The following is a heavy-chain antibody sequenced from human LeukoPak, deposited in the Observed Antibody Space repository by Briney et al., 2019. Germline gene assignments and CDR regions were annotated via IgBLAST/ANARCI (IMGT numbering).Heavy chain of an antibody. Sequence: GGSLRLSCAASGFTFSDYYMSWIRQAPGKGLEWVSYISSSGSTIYYADSVMGRFTISRDNAKNSLYLQMNSLRAEDTAMYYCARGNYDFDNSGYYTLTYWGQGTLVTVSS. CDR2: ISSSGSTI. CDR1: GFTFSDYY. J-gene: IGHJ4*02. D-gene: IGHD3-22*01. CDR3: ARGNYDFDNSGYYTLTY. V-gene: IGHV3-11*01.